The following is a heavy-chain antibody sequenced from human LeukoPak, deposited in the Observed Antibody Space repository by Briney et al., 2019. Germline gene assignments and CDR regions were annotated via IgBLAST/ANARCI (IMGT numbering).Heavy chain of an antibody. Sequence: GRSLRLSCAASGFTVSDFYMVWIRQAPGKGLECVSYISRGGESRGGDSIYYADSVKGRFTISRDNAKNSVYLQLNSLKAEDTAVYYCAREQWFRWDYWGQGILVTVSS. CDR3: AREQWFRWDY. V-gene: IGHV3-11*01. D-gene: IGHD3-22*01. CDR1: GFTVSDFY. CDR2: ISRGGESRGGDSI. J-gene: IGHJ4*02.